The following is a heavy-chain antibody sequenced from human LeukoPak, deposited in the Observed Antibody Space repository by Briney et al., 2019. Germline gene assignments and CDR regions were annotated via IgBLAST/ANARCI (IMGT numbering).Heavy chain of an antibody. D-gene: IGHD3-10*01. CDR1: GGSISSGGYY. V-gene: IGHV4-31*03. CDR3: ARVQGLSSRPFDY. CDR2: IYYRGGST. J-gene: IGHJ4*02. Sequence: SETLSLTCTVSGGSISSGGYYWSWLRQHPGKGLEWIGYIYYRGGSTYYNPSLKSRVTISVDTSKNQFSLKLSSVTAEDTAVYYCARVQGLSSRPFDYWGQGTLVTVSS.